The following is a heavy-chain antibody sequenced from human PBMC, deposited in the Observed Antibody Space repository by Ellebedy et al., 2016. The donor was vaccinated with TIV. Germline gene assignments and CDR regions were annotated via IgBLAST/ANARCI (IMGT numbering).Heavy chain of an antibody. CDR2: ISPSSNTI. CDR3: ARDWSGTYGRDDFDF. V-gene: IGHV3-48*03. CDR1: GFTFSGYE. D-gene: IGHD3-16*01. Sequence: GESLKISCAASGFTFSGYEMNWVRQAPGKGLEWISYISPSSNTIYYADSVKGRFTISRDNAKNSLYLQMGRLRDEDTAVYFCARDWSGTYGRDDFDFWGQGTLVTVSS. J-gene: IGHJ4*02.